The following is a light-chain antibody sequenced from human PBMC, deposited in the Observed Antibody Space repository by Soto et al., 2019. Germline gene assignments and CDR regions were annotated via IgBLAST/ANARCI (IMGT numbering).Light chain of an antibody. Sequence: QSVLAQPPSASGSPGQSVAISCTGSGSDIGAYNFVSWYQQHPGKAPKLMILGVTERPSGVPDRFSGSKSGNTASLTVSGLQADDEAVYYCYSYAGRNIWVFGGGIKLTVL. J-gene: IGLJ3*02. CDR3: YSYAGRNIWV. CDR1: GSDIGAYNF. V-gene: IGLV2-8*01. CDR2: GVT.